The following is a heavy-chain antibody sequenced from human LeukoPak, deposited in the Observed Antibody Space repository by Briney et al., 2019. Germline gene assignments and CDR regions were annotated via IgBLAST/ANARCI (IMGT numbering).Heavy chain of an antibody. D-gene: IGHD3-10*01. CDR1: GFSLSTSGVG. CDR3: AHYDSGSFDF. CDR2: IYWDDNK. J-gene: IGHJ4*02. Sequence: SGPTLVKPTQNLTLTCTFSGFSLSTSGVGVGWIRQPPGKALEWLALIYWDDNKRYRPSLSGRLTITKDTSKNQVVLTMTNMDPVDTATYYCAHYDSGSFDFWGQGTLVTVSS. V-gene: IGHV2-5*02.